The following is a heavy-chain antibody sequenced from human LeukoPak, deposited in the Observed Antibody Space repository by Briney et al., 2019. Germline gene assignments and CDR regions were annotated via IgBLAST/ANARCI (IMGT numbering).Heavy chain of an antibody. CDR3: AKQSKYYDFWSGYRNNWFDP. D-gene: IGHD3-3*01. Sequence: ASVKVCCKASGYTFTGYYMHWVRQAPGQGLEWMGWINPNSGGTNYAQKFQGRVTMTRDTSISTAYMELSRLRSDDTAVYYCAKQSKYYDFWSGYRNNWFDPWGQGTLVTVSS. V-gene: IGHV1-2*02. CDR2: INPNSGGT. CDR1: GYTFTGYY. J-gene: IGHJ5*02.